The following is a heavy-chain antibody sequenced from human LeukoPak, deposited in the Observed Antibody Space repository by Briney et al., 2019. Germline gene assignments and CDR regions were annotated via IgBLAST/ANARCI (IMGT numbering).Heavy chain of an antibody. Sequence: GGSLRPSCAASGFTFDDYAMHWVRQAPGKGLEWVSLIGGNGGSTYYADSVKGRFTISRDNSKNSLYLQMNSLRTEDTALHYCAKYTVFGNYFDYWGQGTLVTVSS. J-gene: IGHJ4*02. V-gene: IGHV3-43*02. CDR1: GFTFDDYA. CDR3: AKYTVFGNYFDY. D-gene: IGHD3-16*01. CDR2: IGGNGGST.